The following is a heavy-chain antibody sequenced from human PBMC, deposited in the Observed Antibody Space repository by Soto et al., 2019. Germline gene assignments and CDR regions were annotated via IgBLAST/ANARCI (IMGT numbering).Heavy chain of an antibody. CDR3: ARDHCSGGSCYSKGTWFDP. V-gene: IGHV1-69*12. Sequence: QVQLVQSGAEVKKPGSSVKVSCKASGGTFSSYAISWVRQAPGQGLEWRGGIIPIFGTANYAQKFQGRVTITADESTSTAYMELSSLRSEDTAVYYCARDHCSGGSCYSKGTWFDPWGQGTLVTVSS. D-gene: IGHD2-15*01. CDR2: IIPIFGTA. J-gene: IGHJ5*02. CDR1: GGTFSSYA.